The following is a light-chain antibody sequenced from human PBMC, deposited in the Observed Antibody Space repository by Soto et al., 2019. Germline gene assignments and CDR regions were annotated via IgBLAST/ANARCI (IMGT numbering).Light chain of an antibody. CDR3: QQYNNWPHET. CDR1: QSVSSN. V-gene: IGKV3-15*01. J-gene: IGKJ1*01. Sequence: EIVMTQSPATLSVSPGERATLSCRASQSVSSNLAWYQQKPGQAPRLLIYGASTRATGIPARFSGSGSGTEFTLTISSLQSEDFAVYYCQQYNNWPHETFGQGTQVEIK. CDR2: GAS.